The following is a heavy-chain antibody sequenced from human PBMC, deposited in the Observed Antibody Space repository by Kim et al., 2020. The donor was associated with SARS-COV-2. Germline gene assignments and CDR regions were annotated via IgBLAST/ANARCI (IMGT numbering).Heavy chain of an antibody. CDR1: GGTFSSYA. V-gene: IGHV1-69*13. Sequence: SVKVSCKASGGTFSSYAISWVRQAPGQGLEWMGGIIPIFGTANYAQKFQGRVMITADESTSTAYMELSSLRSEDTAVYYCARDSRPYYYDSSGYYQLDYWGQGTLVTVSS. CDR3: ARDSRPYYYDSSGYYQLDY. J-gene: IGHJ4*02. CDR2: IIPIFGTA. D-gene: IGHD3-22*01.